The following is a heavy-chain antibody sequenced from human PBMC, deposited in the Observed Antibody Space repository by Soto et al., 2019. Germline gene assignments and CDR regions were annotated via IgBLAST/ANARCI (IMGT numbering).Heavy chain of an antibody. V-gene: IGHV5-51*01. CDR3: ARHPAYYDFWSGYYGSYFDY. CDR1: GYSFTSYW. Sequence: GESLKISCKGSGYSFTSYWIGWVRQMPGKGLEWMGIIYPGDSDTRYSPSFQGQVTISADKSISTAYLQWSSLKASDTAMYYCARHPAYYDFWSGYYGSYFDYWGQGTMVTVSA. J-gene: IGHJ4*02. D-gene: IGHD3-3*01. CDR2: IYPGDSDT.